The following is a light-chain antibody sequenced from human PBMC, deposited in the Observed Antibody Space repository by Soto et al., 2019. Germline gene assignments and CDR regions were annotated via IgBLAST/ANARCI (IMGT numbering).Light chain of an antibody. CDR2: DAS. V-gene: IGKV1-5*01. CDR1: QSISSW. Sequence: DIQMTHSPSTLFASVGRRLTISCRASQSISSWVAWYQQKPGKAPKLRSDDASSLESGVPSRFSGSGSGTECTRTSSSLQPDDFATYYCQQYNSYSGTFGQGTKVEIK. J-gene: IGKJ1*01. CDR3: QQYNSYSGT.